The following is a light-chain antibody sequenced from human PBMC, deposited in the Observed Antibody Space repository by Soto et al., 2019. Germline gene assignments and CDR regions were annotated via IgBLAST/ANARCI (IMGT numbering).Light chain of an antibody. CDR3: QQYGGSPIT. CDR2: GAS. V-gene: IGKV3-20*01. CDR1: QSVXSS. Sequence: DIVLTQSPGTLSLSPGERATLSCRASQSVXSSVAWFQQKTGQAPRILXSGASNMATGSPDRFSGSGSETDFTLTISRLEPEDFALYYCQQYGGSPITFGQGTRLEIK. J-gene: IGKJ5*01.